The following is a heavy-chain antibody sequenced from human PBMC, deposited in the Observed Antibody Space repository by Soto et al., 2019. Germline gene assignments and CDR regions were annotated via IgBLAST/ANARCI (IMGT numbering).Heavy chain of an antibody. V-gene: IGHV1-2*02. J-gene: IGHJ5*02. CDR2: INPNSGVT. CDR3: ARGGLVVANWFDP. D-gene: IGHD2-15*01. Sequence: ASVKVSCKASGYTFTAYYMHWVRQAPGQGLEWMGWINPNSGVTNYAQKFQGRVTMTRDTSISTVYMDLSSLMSDDTAVYFCARGGLVVANWFDPWGQGTLVTVSS. CDR1: GYTFTAYY.